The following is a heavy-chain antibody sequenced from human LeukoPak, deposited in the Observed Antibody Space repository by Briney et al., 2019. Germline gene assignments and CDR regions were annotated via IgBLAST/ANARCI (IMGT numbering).Heavy chain of an antibody. J-gene: IGHJ5*02. CDR2: IRYEGNNK. CDR1: GFTFTTCA. Sequence: PGGSLRLSCAASGFTFTTCAMHWVRQAPGMGLEWVAYIRYEGNNKNYADSVKGRFTISRDNSKDMLYLQMNSLRPEDTAVYYCAKGDDYGANTRLPKYNWFDPWGQGTLVTVSS. V-gene: IGHV3-30*02. D-gene: IGHD4-23*01. CDR3: AKGDDYGANTRLPKYNWFDP.